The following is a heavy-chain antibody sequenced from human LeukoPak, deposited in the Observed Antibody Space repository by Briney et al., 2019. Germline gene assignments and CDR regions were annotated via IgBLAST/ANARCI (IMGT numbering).Heavy chain of an antibody. CDR2: MNPNSGNT. CDR3: ARGRGLSMVRGVISAS. D-gene: IGHD3-10*01. V-gene: IGHV1-8*01. Sequence: ASVKVSCKASGYTFTSYDINWVRQATGQGLEWMGWMNPNSGNTGYAQKFQGRVTMTRNTSISTAYMELSSLRSEDTAVYYCARGRGLSMVRGVISASWGQGTLVTVSS. CDR1: GYTFTSYD. J-gene: IGHJ5*02.